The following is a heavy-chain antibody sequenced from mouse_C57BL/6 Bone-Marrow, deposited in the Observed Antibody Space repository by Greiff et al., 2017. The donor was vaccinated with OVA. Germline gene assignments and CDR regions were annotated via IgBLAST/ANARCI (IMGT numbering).Heavy chain of an antibody. CDR1: GYTFTSYW. CDR2: IYPSDSET. CDR3: ATYGSSYNYFDY. V-gene: IGHV1-61*01. J-gene: IGHJ2*01. Sequence: QVQLQQSGAELVRPGSSVKLSCKASGYTFTSYWMDWVKQRPGQGLEWIGNIYPSDSETHYNQKFKDKATLTVDKSSSTAYMQLSSLTSEDSAVYYCATYGSSYNYFDYWGQGTTLTVSS. D-gene: IGHD1-1*01.